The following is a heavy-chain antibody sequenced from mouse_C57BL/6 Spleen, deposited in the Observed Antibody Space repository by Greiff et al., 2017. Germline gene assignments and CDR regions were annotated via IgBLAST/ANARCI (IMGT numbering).Heavy chain of an antibody. V-gene: IGHV8-12*01. D-gene: IGHD2-4*01. CDR3: ARRDDYGAMDY. CDR1: GFSLSTSGMG. CDR2: IYWDDDK. J-gene: IGHJ4*01. Sequence: QVTLKECGPGILQSSQTLSLTCSFSGFSLSTSGMGVSWIRQPSGKGLEWLAHIYWDDDKRYNPSLKSRLTISKDTSRNQVFLKITSVDTADTATYYCARRDDYGAMDYWGQGTSVTVSS.